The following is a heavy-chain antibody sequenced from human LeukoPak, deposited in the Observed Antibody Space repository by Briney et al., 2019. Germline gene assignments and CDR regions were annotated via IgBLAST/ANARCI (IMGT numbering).Heavy chain of an antibody. Sequence: SETLSLTCTVSGGSISSYYWSWIRQPPGKGLEWIGYIYYSGSTNYNPSLKSRVTISVDTSKNQFSLKLSSVTAADTAVYYCARVGRDYYGSGSYYGWFDPWGQGTLVTVSS. D-gene: IGHD3-10*01. V-gene: IGHV4-59*01. J-gene: IGHJ5*02. CDR1: GGSISSYY. CDR3: ARVGRDYYGSGSYYGWFDP. CDR2: IYYSGST.